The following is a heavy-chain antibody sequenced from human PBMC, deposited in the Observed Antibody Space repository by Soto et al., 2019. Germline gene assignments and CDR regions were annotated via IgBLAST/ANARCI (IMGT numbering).Heavy chain of an antibody. CDR1: GFTFNTYA. Sequence: GGSVRLSCATSGFTFNTYAMSWVRQAPGKGLDWVSGISGSGGDTFYADSVKGRFTISRDNSKNTLYLQMNNLRAEDTAVYYCAKALYDSLTGYYYYFDYWGQGTLVTVSS. V-gene: IGHV3-23*01. CDR3: AKALYDSLTGYYYYFDY. CDR2: ISGSGGDT. D-gene: IGHD3-9*01. J-gene: IGHJ4*02.